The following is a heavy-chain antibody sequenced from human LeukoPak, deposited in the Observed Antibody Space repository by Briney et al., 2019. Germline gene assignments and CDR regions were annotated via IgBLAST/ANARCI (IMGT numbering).Heavy chain of an antibody. D-gene: IGHD6-13*01. CDR2: IYSSGST. CDR1: GGSISNFY. CDR3: ARETTGAGTARPFDY. V-gene: IGHV4-4*07. Sequence: SETLSLTCTVSGGSISNFYWSWIRQPAGKTLEWIGRIYSSGSTNYDPSLKSRVTMSLDTSKNQFSLKLSSVTAADTAVYFCARETTGAGTARPFDYWGQGTLVTVSS. J-gene: IGHJ4*02.